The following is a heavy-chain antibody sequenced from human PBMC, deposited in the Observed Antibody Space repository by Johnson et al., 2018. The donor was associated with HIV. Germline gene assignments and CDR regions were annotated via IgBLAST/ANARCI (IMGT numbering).Heavy chain of an antibody. V-gene: IGHV3-30*04. Sequence: QMLLVESGGGVVQPGRSLRLSCAASGFAFSSYALHWVRQAPGKGLEWVAVISYDGRDAYYADSVKGRFTISRDNSKNTLYLQMNSLRAEDTAVYYCAREGRGAPHDAFDIWGQGTMVTVSS. CDR3: AREGRGAPHDAFDI. CDR2: ISYDGRDA. CDR1: GFAFSSYA. D-gene: IGHD2-15*01. J-gene: IGHJ3*02.